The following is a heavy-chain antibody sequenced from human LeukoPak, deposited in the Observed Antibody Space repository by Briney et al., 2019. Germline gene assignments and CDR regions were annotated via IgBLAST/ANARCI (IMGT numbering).Heavy chain of an antibody. D-gene: IGHD6-19*01. CDR3: ARARGAVAAYFDY. J-gene: IGHJ4*02. CDR1: GGSISSGDYY. V-gene: IGHV4-30-4*01. Sequence: PSETLSLTCTVSGGSISSGDYYWSWIRQPPGKGLEWIGYIYYSGSTYYNPSLKSRVTISVDTSKNQFSLKLSSVTAADTAVYYCARARGAVAAYFDYWGQGTLVTVSS. CDR2: IYYSGST.